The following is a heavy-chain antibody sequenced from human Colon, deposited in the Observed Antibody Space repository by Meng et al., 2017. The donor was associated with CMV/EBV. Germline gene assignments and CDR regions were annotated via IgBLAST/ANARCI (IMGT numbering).Heavy chain of an antibody. V-gene: IGHV1-46*01. CDR3: ARASTSSFYYYALDV. CDR2: INPRSGST. CDR1: GYTFSNYY. Sequence: ASVKVSCKASGYTFSNYYIHWVRQAPGQGLEWMGLINPRSGSTGYLHKFQGRVTMTRDTSTSTVYMELSSLTSEDTAIYFCARASTSSFYYYALDVWGQGTTVTVSS. J-gene: IGHJ6*02.